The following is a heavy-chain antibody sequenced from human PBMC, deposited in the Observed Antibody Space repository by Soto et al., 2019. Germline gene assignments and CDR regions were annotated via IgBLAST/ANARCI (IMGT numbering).Heavy chain of an antibody. Sequence: QVQLMQSGAEVKKPGASVMVSCKSSGYTFTNFGLSWVRQAPGQGLEWRGWISAYNGNTNYAQNFQGRVTMTTDTSTSTAYMELRSLRSDDTAVYYCARGGIPIDYWGQGTLVTVSS. J-gene: IGHJ4*02. CDR1: GYTFTNFG. V-gene: IGHV1-18*01. CDR2: ISAYNGNT. D-gene: IGHD3-16*01. CDR3: ARGGIPIDY.